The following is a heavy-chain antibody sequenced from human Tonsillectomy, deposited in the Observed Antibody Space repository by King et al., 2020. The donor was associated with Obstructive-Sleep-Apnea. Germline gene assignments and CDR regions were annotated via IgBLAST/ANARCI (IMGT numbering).Heavy chain of an antibody. CDR2: IYYGGNT. CDR3: ARDSSFDSVWGSFRFDS. CDR1: GGSINSNDYY. V-gene: IGHV4-39*07. Sequence: PLQESGPGLVKPSETLSLTCNVSGGSINSNDYYWAWIRQPPGKGLEWIGTIYYGGNTFYNPSLKTRVTISKDTSKNHFSLKMASVTAADTAMYYCARDSSFDSVWGSFRFDSWGRGTLVTVSS. J-gene: IGHJ4*02. D-gene: IGHD3-16*02.